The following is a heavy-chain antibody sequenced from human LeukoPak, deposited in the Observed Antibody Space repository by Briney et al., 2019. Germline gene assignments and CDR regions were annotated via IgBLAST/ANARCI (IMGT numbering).Heavy chain of an antibody. V-gene: IGHV3-74*03. J-gene: IGHJ4*02. D-gene: IGHD1-26*01. CDR1: GLTFSTYW. Sequence: PGGSLRLSCAASGLTFSTYWMHWVRQAPGKGLAWVARINPDGSIRTYANSVQGRVTISRDTAKDTLFLQMNSLRAEDTAVYYCAREARVGGALHDWRQGTPVTVSS. CDR2: INPDGSIR. CDR3: AREARVGGALHD.